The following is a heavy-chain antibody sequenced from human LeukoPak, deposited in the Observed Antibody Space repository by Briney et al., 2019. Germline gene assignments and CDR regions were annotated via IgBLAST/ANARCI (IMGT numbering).Heavy chain of an antibody. J-gene: IGHJ4*02. CDR1: GFTFSNYG. V-gene: IGHV3-33*06. D-gene: IGHD4-17*01. CDR3: AKVGHGDYYLDY. CDR2: IWYDGSNK. Sequence: GRSLRLSCAASGFTFSNYGMHWVRQAPGKGLEWVAVIWYDGSNKYYADSVKGRFTISRDNSKNTLYLQMNRLRAEDTAVYYCAKVGHGDYYLDYWGQGTLVTVSS.